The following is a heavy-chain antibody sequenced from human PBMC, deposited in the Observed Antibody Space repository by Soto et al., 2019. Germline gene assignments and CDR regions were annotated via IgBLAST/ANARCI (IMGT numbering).Heavy chain of an antibody. CDR1: GYRFSTFW. CDR2: IYPGDSDT. J-gene: IGHJ3*02. D-gene: IGHD3-22*01. V-gene: IGHV5-51*01. CDR3: ARSFRGGYYDSSGSPPDAFDI. Sequence: GESLKISCKGSGYRFSTFWIGWVRQMPGKGLEWMGIIYPGDSDTRYSPSFQGQVTISADKSISTAYLQWSSLKASDTAMYYCARSFRGGYYDSSGSPPDAFDIWGQGTMVTVSS.